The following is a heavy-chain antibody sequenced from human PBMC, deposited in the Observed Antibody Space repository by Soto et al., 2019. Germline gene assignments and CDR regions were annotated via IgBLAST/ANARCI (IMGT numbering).Heavy chain of an antibody. CDR1: GGSISSYY. V-gene: IGHV4-59*01. D-gene: IGHD4-4*01. CDR2: IYYSGSP. Sequence: SETLSLTCTVSGGSISSYYWSWIRQPPGKGLEWIGYIYYSGSPNYSPSLESRVTISEDTSKNPFSLQLSSVTAEDTAIYYCGGGSDDYTGWYFDLWGRGTLVTVSS. CDR3: GGGSDDYTGWYFDL. J-gene: IGHJ2*01.